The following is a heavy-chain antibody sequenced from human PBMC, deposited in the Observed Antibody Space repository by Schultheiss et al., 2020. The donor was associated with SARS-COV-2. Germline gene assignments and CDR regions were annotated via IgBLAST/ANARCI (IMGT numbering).Heavy chain of an antibody. CDR3: ARTISEYDTFDI. J-gene: IGHJ3*02. CDR1: GYIFTDYF. Sequence: ASVKVSCKASGYIFTDYFMHWVRQAPGQGLEWMGWISAYNGNTNYAQKLQGRVTITADESTSTAYMELSSLRSEDTAMYYCARTISEYDTFDIWGQGTEVTVSS. V-gene: IGHV1-18*04. CDR2: ISAYNGNT. D-gene: IGHD2/OR15-2a*01.